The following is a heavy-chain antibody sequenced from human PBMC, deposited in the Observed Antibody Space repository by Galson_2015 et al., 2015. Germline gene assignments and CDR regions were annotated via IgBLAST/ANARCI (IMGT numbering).Heavy chain of an antibody. CDR1: GFTFSSYA. V-gene: IGHV3-30-3*01. CDR3: ARVGGDIAARTWGYFDY. D-gene: IGHD6-6*01. CDR2: ISYDGSNK. J-gene: IGHJ4*02. Sequence: SLRLSCAASGFTFSSYAMHWVRQAPGKGLEWVAVISYDGSNKFYADSVKGRFTISRVNSKNTLYLQMNSLRPEDTAVYYCARVGGDIAARTWGYFDYWGQGTLVTVSS.